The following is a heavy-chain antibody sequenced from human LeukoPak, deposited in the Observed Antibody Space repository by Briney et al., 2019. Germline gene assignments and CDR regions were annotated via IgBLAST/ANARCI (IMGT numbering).Heavy chain of an antibody. D-gene: IGHD3-22*01. Sequence: SVKVSCKASGGTFSKYTISWVRQRPGQGLEWMGGITPLFGTANYAQKFQGRVTITADESASTAYMELSSLRSEDTAVYYCARTTYYYDSSGYYYPRKDFQHWGQGTLVTVSS. J-gene: IGHJ1*01. CDR2: ITPLFGTA. CDR3: ARTTYYYDSSGYYYPRKDFQH. V-gene: IGHV1-69*13. CDR1: GGTFSKYT.